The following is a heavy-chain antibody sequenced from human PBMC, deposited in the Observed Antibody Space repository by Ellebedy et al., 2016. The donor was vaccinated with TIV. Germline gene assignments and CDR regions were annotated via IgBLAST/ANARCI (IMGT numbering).Heavy chain of an antibody. V-gene: IGHV4-59*08. J-gene: IGHJ4*02. CDR2: INYSGST. CDR1: GGSIRTYY. D-gene: IGHD2-15*01. Sequence: MPGGSLRLSCTVSGGSIRTYYWTWIRQPPGKGLEWIGYINYSGSTNYNPSLKSRVTISIDTSKNQFSLKLSSVTAADTAVYYCARQDSGGFFDYWGQGTLVTVSS. CDR3: ARQDSGGFFDY.